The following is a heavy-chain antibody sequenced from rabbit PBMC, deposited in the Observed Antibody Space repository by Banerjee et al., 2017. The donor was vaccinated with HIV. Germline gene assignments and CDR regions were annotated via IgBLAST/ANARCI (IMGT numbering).Heavy chain of an antibody. CDR3: ARKGPINNSGYAYNL. D-gene: IGHD1-1*01. CDR1: GFSFSSSYY. CDR2: IYASSGIT. V-gene: IGHV1S45*01. Sequence: QEQLEESGGGLVKPGASLTLTCTASGFSFSSSYYMCWVRQAPGKGLEWIACIYASSGITYYASWAKGRFTISKTSSTTVTPQMTSLTAADTATYFCARKGPINNSGYAYNLWGQGTLVTVS. J-gene: IGHJ4*01.